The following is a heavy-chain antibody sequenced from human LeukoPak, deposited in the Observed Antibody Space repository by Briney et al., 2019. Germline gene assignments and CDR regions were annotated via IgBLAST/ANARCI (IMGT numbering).Heavy chain of an antibody. CDR1: GGSISSSNW. CDR2: IYYSGST. J-gene: IGHJ5*02. Sequence: SGTLSLTCAVSGGSISSSNWWSWVRQPPGKGLEWIGYIYYSGSTNYNPSLKSRVTISVDTSKNQFSLKLSSVTAADTAVYYCARDPLGVPAARWFDPWGQGTLVTVSS. V-gene: IGHV4-4*02. CDR3: ARDPLGVPAARWFDP. D-gene: IGHD2-2*01.